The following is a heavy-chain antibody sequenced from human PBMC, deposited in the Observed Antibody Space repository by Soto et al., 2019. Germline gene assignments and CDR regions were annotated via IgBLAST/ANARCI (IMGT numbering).Heavy chain of an antibody. CDR3: ATQRFSSRRRPIDY. D-gene: IGHD6-13*01. V-gene: IGHV1-2*04. CDR1: GYTFTGYY. J-gene: IGHJ4*02. CDR2: INPNSGGT. Sequence: ASVKVSCKASGYTFTGYYMHWVRQAPGQGLEWMGWINPNSGGTNYAQKFQGWVTMTRDTSISTAYMELSRLRSDDTAVYYCATQRFSSRRRPIDYWCQATPVTGSS.